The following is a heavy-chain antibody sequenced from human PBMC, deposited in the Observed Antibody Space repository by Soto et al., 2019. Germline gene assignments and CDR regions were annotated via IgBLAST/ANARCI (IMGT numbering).Heavy chain of an antibody. Sequence: PSETLSLTCTVSGDSISNYYWTWIRQPPGKGLEWIGCFYNSGNTVYNPSLNSRVTISADTSNNQFSLRVNSVAVEDTAIYYCARDDDFEDNGLDYWGQGILVTVSS. V-gene: IGHV4-59*01. D-gene: IGHD1-1*01. CDR2: FYNSGNT. J-gene: IGHJ4*02. CDR3: ARDDDFEDNGLDY. CDR1: GDSISNYY.